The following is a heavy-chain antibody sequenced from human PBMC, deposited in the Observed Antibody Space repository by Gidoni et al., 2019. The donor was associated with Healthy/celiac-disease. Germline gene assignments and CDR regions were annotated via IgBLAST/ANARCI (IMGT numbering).Heavy chain of an antibody. CDR3: VYTELRARIQH. CDR2: ISGSGGST. D-gene: IGHD1-26*01. Sequence: ELQLLESGGGLVQPGWSLSISCAASGFTFSSYAMSWVRQAPGKGLEWVSAISGSGGSTYYADSVKGRFTISRDNSKNTLYLQMNSLRAEDTAVYYCVYTELRARIQHWGQGTLVTVSS. CDR1: GFTFSSYA. J-gene: IGHJ1*01. V-gene: IGHV3-23*01.